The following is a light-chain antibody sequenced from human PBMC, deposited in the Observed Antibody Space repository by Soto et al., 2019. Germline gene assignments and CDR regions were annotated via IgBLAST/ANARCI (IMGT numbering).Light chain of an antibody. J-gene: IGKJ5*01. CDR2: DAS. Sequence: DIQITQSPSSVSASVGDRVTITCRASQGIGSELVWYQQKPGKAPNLLIYDASTLQSGVPSRFSGSGSGTDFTLTISSLQPEDFVTYYCQQANTFPLTFGQGTRLDIE. V-gene: IGKV1-12*01. CDR3: QQANTFPLT. CDR1: QGIGSE.